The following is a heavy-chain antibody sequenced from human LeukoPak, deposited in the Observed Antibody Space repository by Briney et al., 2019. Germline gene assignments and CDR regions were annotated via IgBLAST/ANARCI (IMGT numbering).Heavy chain of an antibody. D-gene: IGHD1-26*01. CDR2: IWFSGSNK. CDR1: GFTFSSYG. V-gene: IGHV3-33*06. CDR3: AKDSGTYRDFNV. J-gene: IGHJ3*01. Sequence: GGSLRLSCAASGFTFSSYGMHWVRQAPGKGLEWVAVIWFSGSNKFYADSVKGRFTISRDNSKNTLYLEMRSLKADDTAVYYCAKDSGTYRDFNVWGQGTLVTVSS.